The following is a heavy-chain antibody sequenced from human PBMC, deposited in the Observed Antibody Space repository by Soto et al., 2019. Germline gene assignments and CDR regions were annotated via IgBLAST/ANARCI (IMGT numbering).Heavy chain of an antibody. D-gene: IGHD5-12*01. CDR2: ISYDGSNK. J-gene: IGHJ6*02. CDR3: AKVLWMATITFRVPYYYYGMDV. V-gene: IGHV3-30*18. CDR1: GFTFSSYG. Sequence: GGSLRLSCAASGFTFSSYGMHWVRQAPGKGLEWVAVISYDGSNKYYAGSVKGRFTISRDNSKNTLYLQMNSLRAEDTAVYYCAKVLWMATITFRVPYYYYGMDVWGQGTTVTVSS.